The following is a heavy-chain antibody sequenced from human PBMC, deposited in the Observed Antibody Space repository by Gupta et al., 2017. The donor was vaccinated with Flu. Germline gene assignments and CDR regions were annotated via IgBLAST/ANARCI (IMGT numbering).Heavy chain of an antibody. D-gene: IGHD1-1*01. Sequence: EVQLLESGGGLVQPGGSLRLSCAASGFTFRRYAMSWVRQAPGKELEWVSTITANSDTTYYADSVRGRFAISRDNSKNTLYLQVDSLRADDTAVYYCAKRPDATTTANYFEYWGRGTLVAVSS. CDR1: GFTFRRYA. CDR2: ITANSDTT. J-gene: IGHJ4*02. V-gene: IGHV3-23*01. CDR3: AKRPDATTTANYFEY.